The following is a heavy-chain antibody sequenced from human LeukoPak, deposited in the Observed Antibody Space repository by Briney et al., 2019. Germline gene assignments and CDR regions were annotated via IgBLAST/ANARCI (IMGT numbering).Heavy chain of an antibody. CDR1: GFTFSSYA. CDR2: ISGSGGST. CDR3: AKEDASVRFLEWPKGFDP. J-gene: IGHJ5*02. V-gene: IGHV3-23*01. Sequence: GGSLRLSCAASGFTFSSYAMSWVRQAPGKGLEWVSAISGSGGSTYYAGSVKGRFTISRDNSKNTLYLQMNSLRAEDTAVYYCAKEDASVRFLEWPKGFDPWGQGTLVTVSS. D-gene: IGHD3-3*01.